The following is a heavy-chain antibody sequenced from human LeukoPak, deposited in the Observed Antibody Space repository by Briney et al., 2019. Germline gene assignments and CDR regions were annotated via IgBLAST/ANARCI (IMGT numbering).Heavy chain of an antibody. D-gene: IGHD4-17*01. CDR3: ARGPTVRYYYYGMDV. J-gene: IGHJ6*02. CDR1: GGSISSYY. Sequence: PSETLSLTCTVSGGSISSYYWSWIRQPPGKGLEWIGYIYYSGSTNYNPSLKSRVTISVDTSKNQFSLKLSSVTAADTAVYYCARGPTVRYYYYGMDVWGQGTTVTVSS. CDR2: IYYSGST. V-gene: IGHV4-59*01.